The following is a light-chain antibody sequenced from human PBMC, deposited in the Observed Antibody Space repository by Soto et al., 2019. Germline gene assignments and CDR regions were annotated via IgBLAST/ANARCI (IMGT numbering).Light chain of an antibody. CDR3: SSYTSTNTLV. CDR1: SSDVGGYKF. V-gene: IGLV2-14*01. CDR2: EVF. J-gene: IGLJ2*01. Sequence: QSALTQPASVSGSPGQSITISCTGTSSDVGGYKFVSWYQHHPGKAPKLMIYEVFNRPSGVSDRFSGSKSGYTASLTISGLQAEDEADYYCSSYTSTNTLVFGGGTKVTVL.